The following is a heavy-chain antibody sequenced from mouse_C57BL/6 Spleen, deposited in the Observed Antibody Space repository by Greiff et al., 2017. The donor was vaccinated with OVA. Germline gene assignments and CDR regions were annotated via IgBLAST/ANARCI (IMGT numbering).Heavy chain of an antibody. CDR3: AREDGYSCGY. D-gene: IGHD2-3*01. CDR2: ISYDGSN. Sequence: EVKLQESGPGLVKPSQSLSLTCSVTGYSITSGYYWNWIRQFPGNKLEWMGYISYDGSNNYNPSLKNRISITRDTSKNQCFLKLNSVTTEDTATYYCAREDGYSCGYWGQGTLVTVSA. CDR1: GYSITSGYY. V-gene: IGHV3-6*01. J-gene: IGHJ3*02.